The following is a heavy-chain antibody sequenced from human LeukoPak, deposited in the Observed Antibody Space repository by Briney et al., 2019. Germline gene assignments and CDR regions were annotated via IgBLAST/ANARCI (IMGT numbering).Heavy chain of an antibody. D-gene: IGHD3-22*01. CDR1: GGSFGVYS. Sequence: PSETLSHTCAVYGGSFGVYSWSGIRRPPGKGRNGIGEINHSGSTNYNPSLKSRVTISVDTSKNQFSLKLSSVTAADTAVYYCARPAYRYYYDGVDYWGQGTLVTVSS. CDR3: ARPAYRYYYDGVDY. J-gene: IGHJ4*02. V-gene: IGHV4-34*01. CDR2: INHSGST.